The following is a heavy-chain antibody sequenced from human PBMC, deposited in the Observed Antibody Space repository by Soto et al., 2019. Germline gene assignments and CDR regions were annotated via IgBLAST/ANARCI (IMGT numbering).Heavy chain of an antibody. CDR1: GYTFTSQN. CDR3: ARGPYSRPNYYYYYGMDA. CDR2: INPSIGTT. V-gene: IGHV1-46*01. J-gene: IGHJ6*02. D-gene: IGHD6-13*01. Sequence: ASVKVSCKASGYTFTSQNMHWVRQAPGQGLEWMGVINPSIGTTTYAQKFQGRVTMTRNTSISTAYMELSSLRSEDTAVYYCARGPYSRPNYYYYYGMDAWGQGTTVTVSS.